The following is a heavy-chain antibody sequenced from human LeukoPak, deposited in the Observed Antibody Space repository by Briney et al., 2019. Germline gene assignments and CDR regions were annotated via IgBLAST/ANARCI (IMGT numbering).Heavy chain of an antibody. CDR1: GFTFSSYS. Sequence: QPGGSLRLSCAASGFTFSSYSMNWVRQAPGKGLEWVSYISSSSTTIYYADSVKGRFTISRDNSKNTLYLQMDSLRAEDTAVYYCARYNTGSVDYWGQGTLVTVSS. CDR3: ARYNTGSVDY. CDR2: ISSSSTTI. V-gene: IGHV3-48*01. D-gene: IGHD2-8*02. J-gene: IGHJ4*02.